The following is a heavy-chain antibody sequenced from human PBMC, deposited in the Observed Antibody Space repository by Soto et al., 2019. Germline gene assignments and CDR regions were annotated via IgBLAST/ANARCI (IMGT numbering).Heavy chain of an antibody. D-gene: IGHD3-10*01. CDR3: ARDLLWFGEPQYFDY. CDR2: IYYSGST. CDR1: GGSISSGGYY. Sequence: PSETLSLTCTVSGGSISSGGYYWSWIRQHPGKGLGWIGYIYYSGSTYYNPSLKSRVTISVDTSKNQFSLKLSSVTAADTAVYYRARDLLWFGEPQYFDYWGQGTLVTVSS. V-gene: IGHV4-31*03. J-gene: IGHJ4*02.